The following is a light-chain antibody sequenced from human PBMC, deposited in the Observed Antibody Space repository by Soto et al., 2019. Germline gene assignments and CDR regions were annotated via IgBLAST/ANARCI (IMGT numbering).Light chain of an antibody. CDR2: EVS. CDR1: SSDVGGYNY. Sequence: QSALTQPPSASGSPGQSVTISCTGTSSDVGGYNYVSWYQQHPGKAPKLMIYEVSKRPSGVPDRFSGSKSGNTASLTVSGLQAEEEAEYYCSSYAGSNIVFGGGTKLNVL. V-gene: IGLV2-8*01. CDR3: SSYAGSNIV. J-gene: IGLJ2*01.